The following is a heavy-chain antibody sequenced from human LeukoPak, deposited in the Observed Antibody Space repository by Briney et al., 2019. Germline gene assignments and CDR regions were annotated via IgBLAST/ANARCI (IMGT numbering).Heavy chain of an antibody. CDR1: GFTFSSYG. CDR3: AKAHQANRQVYSSGFDY. J-gene: IGHJ4*02. V-gene: IGHV3-30*02. Sequence: GGSLRLSCAASGFTFSSYGMHWVRQAPGKGLEWVAFIRYDGSNKYYADSVKGRFTISRDNSKNTLYLQMNSLRAEDTAVYYCAKAHQANRQVYSSGFDYWGQGTLVTVSS. D-gene: IGHD6-19*01. CDR2: IRYDGSNK.